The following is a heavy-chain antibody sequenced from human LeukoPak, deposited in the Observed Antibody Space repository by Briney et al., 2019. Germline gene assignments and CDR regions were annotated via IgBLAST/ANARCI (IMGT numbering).Heavy chain of an antibody. CDR1: GGTFSSYA. Sequence: ASVKVSCKASGGTFSSYAISWVRQAPRQGLEWMGWISAYNGNTNYAQKLQGRVTMTTDTSTSTAYMELRSLRSDDTAVYYCARITMVRGVPIDYWGQGTLVTVSS. CDR3: ARITMVRGVPIDY. D-gene: IGHD3-10*01. V-gene: IGHV1-18*01. J-gene: IGHJ4*02. CDR2: ISAYNGNT.